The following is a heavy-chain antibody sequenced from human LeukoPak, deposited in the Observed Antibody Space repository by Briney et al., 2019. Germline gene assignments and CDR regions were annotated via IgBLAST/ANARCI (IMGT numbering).Heavy chain of an antibody. V-gene: IGHV3-23*01. CDR2: ISGSGGNT. CDR1: GFTFSSYA. CDR3: AKSLLSGYCSSTSCYMVGPDYYYYGMDV. Sequence: GGSLRLSCAASGFTFSSYAITWVRQAPGKGLEWVSAISGSGGNTYYADSVKGRFTISRDNSKNTLYLQMNSLRAEDTAVYYCAKSLLSGYCSSTSCYMVGPDYYYYGMDVWGQGTTVTVSS. D-gene: IGHD2-2*02. J-gene: IGHJ6*02.